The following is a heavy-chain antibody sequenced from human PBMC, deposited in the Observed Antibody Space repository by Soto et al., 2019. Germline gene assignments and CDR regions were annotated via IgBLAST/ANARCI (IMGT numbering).Heavy chain of an antibody. V-gene: IGHV5-51*01. Sequence: GESLKISCKGSDYGFAVYWIAWVRQMPGKGLEWMGIIYPSDSDTRYSPSFQGQVTISADKSISTAYLQWSSLKASDTAMYYCERKDGDANYYFDYWGQGTLVTVSS. D-gene: IGHD3-10*01. CDR3: ERKDGDANYYFDY. CDR1: DYGFAVYW. J-gene: IGHJ4*02. CDR2: IYPSDSDT.